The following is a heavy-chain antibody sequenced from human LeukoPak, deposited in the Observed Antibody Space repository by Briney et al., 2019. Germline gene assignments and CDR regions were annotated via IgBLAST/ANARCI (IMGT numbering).Heavy chain of an antibody. J-gene: IGHJ4*02. CDR2: ISGDGGST. Sequence: GSLRLSCAASGFTFDDYAMHWVRQAPGKGLEWDSLISGDGGSTYYADSVKGRFTISRDNSKNSLYPQMNSLRTEDTALYYCAKGPDLRYFDWLFLYWGQGTLVTVSS. CDR3: AKGPDLRYFDWLFLY. D-gene: IGHD3-9*01. CDR1: GFTFDDYA. V-gene: IGHV3-43*02.